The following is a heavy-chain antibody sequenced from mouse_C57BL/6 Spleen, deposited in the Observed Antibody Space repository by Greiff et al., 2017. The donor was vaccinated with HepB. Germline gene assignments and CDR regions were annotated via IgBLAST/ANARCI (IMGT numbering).Heavy chain of an antibody. CDR1: GYSITSDY. D-gene: IGHD1-1*01. CDR3: ARYKTTVGDYYAMDY. V-gene: IGHV3-8*01. J-gene: IGHJ4*01. CDR2: ISYSGST. Sequence: EVKLVESGPGLAKPSQTLSLTCSVTGYSITSDYWNWIRKFPGNKLEYMGYISYSGSTYYNPSLKSRISITRDTSKNQYYLQLNSVTTEDTATYYCARYKTTVGDYYAMDYWGQGTSVTVSS.